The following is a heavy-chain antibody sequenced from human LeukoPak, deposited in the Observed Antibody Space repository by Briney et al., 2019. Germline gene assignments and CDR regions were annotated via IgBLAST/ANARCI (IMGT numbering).Heavy chain of an antibody. V-gene: IGHV4-59*01. Sequence: KPSETLSLTCTVSGGSISSYNWSWIRQPPGKGLEWIGYIYYSGSTNYNPSLNSRVTISVDTSKNQFSLKLSSVTAADTAVYYCARGGYSHGINWFDPWGQGTLVTVSS. CDR2: IYYSGST. CDR3: ARGGYSHGINWFDP. J-gene: IGHJ5*02. CDR1: GGSISSYN. D-gene: IGHD5-18*01.